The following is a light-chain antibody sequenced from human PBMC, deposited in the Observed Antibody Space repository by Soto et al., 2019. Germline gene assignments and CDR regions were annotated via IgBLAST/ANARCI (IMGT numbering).Light chain of an antibody. CDR2: DAS. Sequence: DIQMTQSPSSLSASVGDRVAITCQASQDIKNYLNWYQQKSGKAPKLLIYDASDLETGVPSRFSGSGSGTDLTFTINSLQPEDIATYYCQQYDNLPLTFGGGTKVEIK. CDR3: QQYDNLPLT. V-gene: IGKV1-33*01. J-gene: IGKJ4*01. CDR1: QDIKNY.